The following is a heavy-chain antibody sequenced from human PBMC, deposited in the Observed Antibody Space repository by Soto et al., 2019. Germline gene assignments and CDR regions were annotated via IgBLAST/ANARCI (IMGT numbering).Heavy chain of an antibody. CDR2: ISYDGSNK. CDR3: AKGNVGYFQH. CDR1: GFTFSSYG. J-gene: IGHJ1*01. Sequence: QVQLVESGGGVVQPGRSLRLSCAASGFTFSSYGMHWVRQAPGKGLEWVAVISYDGSNKYYADSVKGRFTISRDNSKNTLYVQMNGLRAEVTAGYYCAKGNVGYFQHWGQGTLVTVSS. D-gene: IGHD1-1*01. V-gene: IGHV3-30*18.